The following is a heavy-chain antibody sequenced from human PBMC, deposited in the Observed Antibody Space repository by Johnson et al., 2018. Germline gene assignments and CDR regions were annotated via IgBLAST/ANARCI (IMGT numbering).Heavy chain of an antibody. Sequence: QVQLQESGPGLVKPSETLSLTCTVSIGSISSTTYYWGWIRQPPGKGLEWIGNVYYRGSTSYNASLKSRVTLSVDTSKNQFPLRLNFVTAADTAMYYCARLNYGVFMGLNWFDAWGQGTLVTVAS. D-gene: IGHD3-9*01. J-gene: IGHJ5*02. CDR1: IGSISSTTYY. CDR3: ARLNYGVFMGLNWFDA. V-gene: IGHV4-39*01. CDR2: VYYRGST.